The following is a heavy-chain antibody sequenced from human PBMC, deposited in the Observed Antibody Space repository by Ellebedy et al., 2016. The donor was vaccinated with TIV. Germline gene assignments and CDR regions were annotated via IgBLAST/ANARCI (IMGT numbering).Heavy chain of an antibody. CDR2: IDPSDSYT. V-gene: IGHV5-10-1*01. D-gene: IGHD3-10*01. Sequence: GGSLRLXXKGSGYSFTSYWISWVRQMPGKGLEWMGRIDPSDSYTKYSPSFQGHVTISTDKSISTAYLQWSSLKASDTAMYYCARRPPSMVYYYGMDVWGQGTTVTVSS. J-gene: IGHJ6*02. CDR3: ARRPPSMVYYYGMDV. CDR1: GYSFTSYW.